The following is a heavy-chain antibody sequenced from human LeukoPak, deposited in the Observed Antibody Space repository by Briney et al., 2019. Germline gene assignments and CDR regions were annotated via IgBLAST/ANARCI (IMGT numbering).Heavy chain of an antibody. CDR1: GFTFSSFY. D-gene: IGHD1-26*01. Sequence: PGGSLRLSCAASGFTFSSFYMHWVRQAPGKGLVWVSRINSDGSSTTYADSVKGRFTISRDTSKNTLYLQMNSLRAEDTAVYYCAREFDGGSYLSVGDAFDIWGQGTMVIVSS. CDR3: AREFDGGSYLSVGDAFDI. V-gene: IGHV3-74*01. CDR2: INSDGSST. J-gene: IGHJ3*02.